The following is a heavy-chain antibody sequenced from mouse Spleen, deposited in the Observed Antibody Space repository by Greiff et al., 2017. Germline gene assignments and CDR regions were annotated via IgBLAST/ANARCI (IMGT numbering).Heavy chain of an antibody. V-gene: IGHV1S127*01. J-gene: IGHJ2*01. CDR1: GYTFTSYW. CDR2: IDPSDSYT. D-gene: IGHD1-1*01. CDR3: TGGSSLFDY. Sequence: VQLQQSGAELVKPGASVKMSCKASGYTFTSYWMHWVKQRPGQGLEWIGVIDPSDSYTSYNQKFKGKATLTVDTSSSTAYMQLSSLTSEDSAVYYCTGGSSLFDYWGQGTTLTVSS.